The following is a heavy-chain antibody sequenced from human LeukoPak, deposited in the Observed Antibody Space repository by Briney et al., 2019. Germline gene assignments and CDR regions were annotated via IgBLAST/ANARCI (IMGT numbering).Heavy chain of an antibody. CDR1: GYTFTGYY. Sequence: ASVKVSCKASGYTFTGYYMHWVRQAPGQGLEWMGWINPNSGGTNYAQRFQGRVTMTRDASISTAYMELSRLRSDDTAVYYCARDFTVVAANAVSWFDPWGQGTLVTVSS. CDR3: ARDFTVVAANAVSWFDP. CDR2: INPNSGGT. V-gene: IGHV1-2*02. J-gene: IGHJ5*02. D-gene: IGHD2-15*01.